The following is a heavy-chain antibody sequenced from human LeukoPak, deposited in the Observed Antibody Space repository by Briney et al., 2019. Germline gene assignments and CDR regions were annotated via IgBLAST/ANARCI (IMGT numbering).Heavy chain of an antibody. CDR3: AKEEGVEMATITDY. D-gene: IGHD5-24*01. Sequence: ASVKVSCKVSGYTLTELSMHWVRQAPGKGLEWMGGFDPEDGETIYAQKFQGRVTMIEDTSTDTAYMELSSLRSEDTAVYYCAKEEGVEMATITDYWGQGTLVTVSS. J-gene: IGHJ4*02. CDR1: GYTLTELS. V-gene: IGHV1-24*01. CDR2: FDPEDGET.